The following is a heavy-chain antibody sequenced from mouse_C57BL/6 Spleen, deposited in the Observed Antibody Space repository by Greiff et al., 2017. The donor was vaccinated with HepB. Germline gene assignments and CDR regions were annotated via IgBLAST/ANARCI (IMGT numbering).Heavy chain of an antibody. V-gene: IGHV1-31*01. Sequence: VQLQQSGPELVKPGASVKISCKASGYSFTGYYMHWVKQSHGNILDWIGYIYPYNGVSSYNQKFKGKATLTVDKSSSTAYRELRSLTSEDSAVYYCARAYYYGSSYAMDYWGQGTSVTVSS. CDR2: IYPYNGVS. J-gene: IGHJ4*01. CDR1: GYSFTGYY. D-gene: IGHD1-1*01. CDR3: ARAYYYGSSYAMDY.